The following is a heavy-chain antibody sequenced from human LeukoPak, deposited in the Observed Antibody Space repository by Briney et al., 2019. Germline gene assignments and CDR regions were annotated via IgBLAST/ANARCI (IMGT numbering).Heavy chain of an antibody. CDR3: VTTVTTTNAFDI. Sequence: GGSIXXSSYYWGWXRQPPGKGLEWIGSIYYSGSTYYNPSLKSRVTISVDTSKNQFSLKLSSVTAADTAVYYSVTTVTTTNAFDIWGQGTMVTVSS. J-gene: IGHJ3*02. D-gene: IGHD4-17*01. CDR1: GGSIXXSSYY. CDR2: IYYSGST. V-gene: IGHV4-39*03.